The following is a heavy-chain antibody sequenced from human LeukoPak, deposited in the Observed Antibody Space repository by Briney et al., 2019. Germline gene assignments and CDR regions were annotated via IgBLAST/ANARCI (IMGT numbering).Heavy chain of an antibody. J-gene: IGHJ3*02. CDR1: GYTLTELS. D-gene: IGHD5-18*01. CDR2: FDPEDGET. V-gene: IGHV1-24*01. Sequence: RASVKVSCKVSGYTLTELSMHWVRQAPGKGLEWMGGFDPEDGETIYAQKFQGRVTMTEDTSTDTAYMELSSLISEDTAVYYCATRLWIHNFDIWGQGTMVTVSS. CDR3: ATRLWIHNFDI.